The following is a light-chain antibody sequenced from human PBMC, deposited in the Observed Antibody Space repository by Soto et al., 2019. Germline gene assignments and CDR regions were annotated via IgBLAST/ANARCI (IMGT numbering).Light chain of an antibody. Sequence: QSVLTQPPSVSGAPGQRVTISCTGSSSNIGAGYDVHWYQQPPGTAPKLLIYGNSNRPSGVPDRFSGSKSGNTASLTISGLQAEDEADYYCNSRGGSRPYYVFGTGTKLTVL. CDR2: GNS. V-gene: IGLV1-40*01. CDR1: SSNIGAGYD. CDR3: NSRGGSRPYYV. J-gene: IGLJ1*01.